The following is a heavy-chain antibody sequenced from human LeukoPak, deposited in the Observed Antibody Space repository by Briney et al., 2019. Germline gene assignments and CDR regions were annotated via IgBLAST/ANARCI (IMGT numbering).Heavy chain of an antibody. V-gene: IGHV3-7*01. D-gene: IGHD3-22*01. CDR2: IKQDGSEK. J-gene: IGHJ3*02. Sequence: GGSLRLSCAASGFTFSSYWMSWARQAPGKGLEWVANIKQDGSEKYYVDSVKGRFTISRDNAKNSLYLQMNSLRAEDTAVYYCARDTTNYYDSSEDTFDIWGQGTMVTVSS. CDR1: GFTFSSYW. CDR3: ARDTTNYYDSSEDTFDI.